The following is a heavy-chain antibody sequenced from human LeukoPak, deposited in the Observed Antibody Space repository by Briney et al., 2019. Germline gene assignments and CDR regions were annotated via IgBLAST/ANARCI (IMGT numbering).Heavy chain of an antibody. J-gene: IGHJ4*02. CDR3: AKRGIVIRGILVIGYHQEAYHYDY. CDR1: GISLSNYA. V-gene: IGHV3-23*01. D-gene: IGHD3-10*01. CDR2: ISERGGST. Sequence: GGSLRLSCVVSGISLSNYAMTWVRQAPGKGLEWVSYISERGGSTTYADSVKGRFTISRDTSLHPLYLQMSSLRAEDTAVYFCAKRGIVIRGILVIGYHQEAYHYDYWGQGVLVTVSS.